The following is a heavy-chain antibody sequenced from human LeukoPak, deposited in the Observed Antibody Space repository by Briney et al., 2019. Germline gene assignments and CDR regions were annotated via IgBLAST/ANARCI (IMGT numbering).Heavy chain of an antibody. D-gene: IGHD3-10*01. Sequence: PGGSLRLSCAASGFTFSSYEMNWVRQAPGKGLEWVSYISSSGSTIYYADSVKGRFTISRDNAKNPLYLQMNSLRAEDTAAYYCARVGFGELSDWGQGTLVTVSS. J-gene: IGHJ4*02. V-gene: IGHV3-48*03. CDR3: ARVGFGELSD. CDR1: GFTFSSYE. CDR2: ISSSGSTI.